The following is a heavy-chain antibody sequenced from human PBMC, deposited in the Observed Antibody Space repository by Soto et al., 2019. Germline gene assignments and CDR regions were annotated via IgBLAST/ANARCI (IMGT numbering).Heavy chain of an antibody. D-gene: IGHD3-3*01. V-gene: IGHV3-33*01. J-gene: IGHJ5*02. CDR1: GFTFSSYG. Sequence: QVQLVESGGGVVQPGRSLRLSCAASGFTFSSYGMHWVRQAPGKGLEWVAVIWYDGSNKYYADSVKGRFTISRDNSKNTLYLERNSLRAKDTAVYYSARGRYDYRSGPTWFDPWGQGTLVTVSS. CDR3: ARGRYDYRSGPTWFDP. CDR2: IWYDGSNK.